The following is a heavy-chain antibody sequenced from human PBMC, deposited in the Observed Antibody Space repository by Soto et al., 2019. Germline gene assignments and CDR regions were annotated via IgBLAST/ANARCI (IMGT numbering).Heavy chain of an antibody. CDR2: ISGSGGST. CDR3: ARRGSGSYYDY. D-gene: IGHD1-26*01. J-gene: IGHJ4*02. Sequence: EVRLLESGGGLVQPGGSLRLSCVASGFTFSSYAMRWVRQAPVKGLEWVSGISGSGGSTYYADSVKGRFTISRDNSKNTLYLQMNSLRAEDTAVYYCARRGSGSYYDYWGQGTLVTVSS. CDR1: GFTFSSYA. V-gene: IGHV3-23*01.